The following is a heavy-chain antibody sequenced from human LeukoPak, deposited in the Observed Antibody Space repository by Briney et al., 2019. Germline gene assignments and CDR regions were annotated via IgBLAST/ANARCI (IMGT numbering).Heavy chain of an antibody. Sequence: SETLSLTCTGSGGSITSTTYYWSWIRQPPGKGLEWIGDIDHRGTATYNPSLKSRLTISADASKNQFSLKLNSVTDADTAVYYCAVGITILGVAASFDSWGQGNLVIVSS. CDR1: GGSITSTTYY. CDR2: IDHRGTA. CDR3: AVGITILGVAASFDS. V-gene: IGHV4-39*07. D-gene: IGHD3-3*01. J-gene: IGHJ4*02.